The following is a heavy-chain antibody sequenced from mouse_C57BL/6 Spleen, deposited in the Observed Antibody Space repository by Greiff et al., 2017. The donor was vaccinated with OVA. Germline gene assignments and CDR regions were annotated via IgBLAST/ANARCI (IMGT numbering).Heavy chain of an antibody. V-gene: IGHV1-82*01. D-gene: IGHD1-1*01. CDR3: ARGGVSSRGYYFDY. J-gene: IGHJ2*01. CDR1: GYAFSSSW. Sequence: QVQLQQSGPELVKPGASVKISCKASGYAFSSSWMNWVKQRPGKGLEWIGRIYPGDGDTNYNGKFKGKATLTADKSSSTAYMQLSSLTSEDSAVYFCARGGVSSRGYYFDYWGQGTTLTVSS. CDR2: IYPGDGDT.